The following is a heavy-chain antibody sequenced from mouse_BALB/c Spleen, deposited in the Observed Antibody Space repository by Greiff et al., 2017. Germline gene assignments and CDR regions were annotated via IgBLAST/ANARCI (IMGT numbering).Heavy chain of an antibody. Sequence: VKLMESGPGLVAPSQSLSITCTVSGFSLTSYDISWIRQPPGKGLEWLGVIWTGGGTNYNSAFMSRLSISKDNSKSQVFLKMNSLQTDDTAIYYCVREYYGSSYGYFDVWGAGTTVTVSS. V-gene: IGHV2-9-2*01. J-gene: IGHJ1*01. D-gene: IGHD1-1*01. CDR1: GFSLTSYD. CDR2: IWTGGGT. CDR3: VREYYGSSYGYFDV.